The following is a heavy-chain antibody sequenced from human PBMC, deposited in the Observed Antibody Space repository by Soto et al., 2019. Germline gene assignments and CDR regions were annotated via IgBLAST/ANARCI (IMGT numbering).Heavy chain of an antibody. J-gene: IGHJ6*02. V-gene: IGHV4-31*03. CDR3: ARDKAPYYDILTGYYPTNYYYYGMDV. CDR2: IYYSGST. CDR1: GGSISSGGYY. D-gene: IGHD3-9*01. Sequence: QVQLQESGPGLVKPSQTLSLTCTVSGGSISSGGYYWSWIRQHPGKGLEWIGYIYYSGSTYYNPSLKSRVTISVDTSKNQFSLKLSSVTAADTAVYYCARDKAPYYDILTGYYPTNYYYYGMDVWGQGTTVTVSS.